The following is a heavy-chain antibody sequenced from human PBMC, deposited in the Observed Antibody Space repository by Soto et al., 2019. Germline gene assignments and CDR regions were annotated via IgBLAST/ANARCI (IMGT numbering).Heavy chain of an antibody. CDR2: INPSDGSR. V-gene: IGHV1-18*01. J-gene: IGHJ4*02. CDR3: WGNRLRGYDSSGFYS. CDR1: GYSFSFYG. Sequence: ASVKVSCKASGYSFSFYGINWVRQAPGQGLEWMGWINPSDGSRNFAQKFEDRLTMTTATSPNTVFLELRSLKSDDTAIYYCWGNRLRGYDSSGFYSWGQGTMVTVSS. D-gene: IGHD3-22*01.